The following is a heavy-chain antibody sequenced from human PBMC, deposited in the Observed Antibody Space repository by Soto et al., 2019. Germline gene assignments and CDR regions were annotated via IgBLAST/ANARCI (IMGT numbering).Heavy chain of an antibody. CDR3: ARSGDNYNRLDY. J-gene: IGHJ4*02. Sequence: PGGSLRLSCAASGFTFHDCAMHWVRQAPGKGLEWISLISWDGSKSYYADSVKGRFIISRDNTKNLLYLQMNSLRAEDTAVYYCARSGDNYNRLDYWGQGTPVTVSS. CDR2: ISWDGSKS. V-gene: IGHV3-43D*04. D-gene: IGHD1-1*01. CDR1: GFTFHDCA.